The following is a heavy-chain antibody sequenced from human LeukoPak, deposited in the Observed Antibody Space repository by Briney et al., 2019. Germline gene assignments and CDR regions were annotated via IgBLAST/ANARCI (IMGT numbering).Heavy chain of an antibody. CDR2: IRSKAKSYAT. CDR3: TKGTPFAY. J-gene: IGHJ4*02. CDR1: GFTFSGSA. V-gene: IGHV3-73*01. Sequence: SGGSLRLPCAASGFTFSGSAMHWVRQASGKGLEWVGRIRSKAKSYATAYVESVKGRFTISRDDSKSTAYPQMNSLQTEDTAVYYCTKGTPFAYWGQGTLVTVSS.